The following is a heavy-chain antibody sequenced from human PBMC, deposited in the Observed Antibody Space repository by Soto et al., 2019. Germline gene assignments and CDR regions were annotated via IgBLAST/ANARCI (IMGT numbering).Heavy chain of an antibody. V-gene: IGHV1-2*04. CDR1: GYTFTGYY. Sequence: VASVKVSCKASGYTFTGYYMHWVRQAPGQGLEWMGWINPNSGGTNYAQKFQGWVTMTRDTSISTAYMELSRLRSDDTAVYYCARMEQQLGDYYYYGMDVWGQGTTVTVSS. CDR2: INPNSGGT. D-gene: IGHD6-13*01. CDR3: ARMEQQLGDYYYYGMDV. J-gene: IGHJ6*02.